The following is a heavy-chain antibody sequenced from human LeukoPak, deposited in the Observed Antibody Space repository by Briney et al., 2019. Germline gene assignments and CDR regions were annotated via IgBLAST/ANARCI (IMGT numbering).Heavy chain of an antibody. J-gene: IGHJ4*02. Sequence: ASVKVSCKASGYTFTAYYIHWVRQAPGQGLEWMGWINPNSGGTNYAQKFQGRATMTRDTSISTAYMELSRLRSDDTAVYFCARRCDTSSYYTYYFVYWGQGTLVTVSS. V-gene: IGHV1-2*02. CDR3: ARRCDTSSYYTYYFVY. CDR1: GYTFTAYY. CDR2: INPNSGGT. D-gene: IGHD3-22*01.